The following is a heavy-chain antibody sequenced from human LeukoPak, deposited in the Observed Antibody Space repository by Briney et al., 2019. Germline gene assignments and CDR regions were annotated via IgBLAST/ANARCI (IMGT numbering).Heavy chain of an antibody. Sequence: ASVKVSCKASGYSSNAFDIHWVLQAPGQGLEWVGRINPNSGATDYAQKFRAGVTLTRDTTTNTVYMELSSLRSDDTAVYYCARDGSHWSSFHYWGQGTLVIVSS. CDR2: INPNSGAT. CDR3: ARDGSHWSSFHY. D-gene: IGHD6-19*01. J-gene: IGHJ4*02. V-gene: IGHV1-2*06. CDR1: GYSSNAFD.